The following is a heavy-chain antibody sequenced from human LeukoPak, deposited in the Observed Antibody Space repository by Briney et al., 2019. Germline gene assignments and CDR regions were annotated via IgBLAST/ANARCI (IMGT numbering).Heavy chain of an antibody. D-gene: IGHD6-19*01. CDR1: GYTFTSYD. CDR3: ARAVAVAGRGLWFDP. CDR2: MNPNSGNT. J-gene: IGHJ5*02. Sequence: ASVKVSCKASGYTFTSYDINWVRQATGQGLEWMGWMNPNSGNTGYAQKFQGRVTMTRNTSISTAYMELSSLRSEDTAVYYCARAVAVAGRGLWFDPWGQGTLVTVSS. V-gene: IGHV1-8*01.